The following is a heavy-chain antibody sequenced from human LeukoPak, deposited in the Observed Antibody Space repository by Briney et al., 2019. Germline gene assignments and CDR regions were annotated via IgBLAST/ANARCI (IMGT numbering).Heavy chain of an antibody. Sequence: PGGSLRLSCAASGFTFSDHYMDWVRQAPGKGLEWVGRTRNKANSYTTEYAASVKGRFTISRDDSKNSLYLQMNSLKTEDTAVYYCARVTQDGWFDPWSQGTLVTVSS. D-gene: IGHD2-21*02. CDR2: TRNKANSYTT. CDR1: GFTFSDHY. J-gene: IGHJ5*02. V-gene: IGHV3-72*01. CDR3: ARVTQDGWFDP.